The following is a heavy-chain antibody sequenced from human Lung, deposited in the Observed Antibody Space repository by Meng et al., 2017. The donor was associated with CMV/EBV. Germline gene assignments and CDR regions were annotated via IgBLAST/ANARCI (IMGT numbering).Heavy chain of an antibody. CDR2: IHNSGST. CDR1: GGSVISGSYY. CDR3: ARDVGYCSDGSCADY. V-gene: IGHV4-61*01. J-gene: IGHJ4*03. Sequence: SETLSLXCSVSGGSVISGSYYWSWIRQSPGKGLQWIGYIHNSGSTKYNPSLKSRVTISVDTPKNQFSLRLRFVTAADTAVYYCARDVGYCSDGSCADYWGHGXLVTVSS. D-gene: IGHD2-15*01.